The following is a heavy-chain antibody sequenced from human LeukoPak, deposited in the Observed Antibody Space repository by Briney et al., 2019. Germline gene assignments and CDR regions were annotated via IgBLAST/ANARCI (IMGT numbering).Heavy chain of an antibody. V-gene: IGHV4-59*01. Sequence: SETLSLTCTVSGGSISSYYWNWIRQPPGKGLEWIGYIYYSGSTNYNPSLKSRVTILVDTSKKRFSLRLSSATAADTAVYYCARLDYYGSGNFDYWGQGTLVTVSS. CDR3: ARLDYYGSGNFDY. CDR2: IYYSGST. D-gene: IGHD3-10*01. CDR1: GGSISSYY. J-gene: IGHJ4*02.